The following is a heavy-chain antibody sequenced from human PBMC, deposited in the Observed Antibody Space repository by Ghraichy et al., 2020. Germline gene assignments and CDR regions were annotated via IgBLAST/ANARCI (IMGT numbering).Heavy chain of an antibody. CDR1: GGTFSSYT. CDR3: ARDLTSGWFGELLPAGY. CDR2: IIPILGIA. Sequence: SVKVSCKASGGTFSSYTISWVRQAPGQGLEWMGRIIPILGIANYAQKFQGRVTITADKSTSTAYMELSSLRSEDTAVYYCARDLTSGWFGELLPAGYWGQGTLVTVSS. D-gene: IGHD3-10*01. V-gene: IGHV1-69*04. J-gene: IGHJ4*02.